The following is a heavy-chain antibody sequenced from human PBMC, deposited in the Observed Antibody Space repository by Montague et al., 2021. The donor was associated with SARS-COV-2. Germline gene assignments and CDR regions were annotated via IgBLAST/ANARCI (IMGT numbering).Heavy chain of an antibody. Sequence: SETLSLTCTVSGDSINNSRYYWGWIRQPPGKGPEWIGTIYYSGGAYYNPSLKSRVTISVDTSKDQFSLKLNSVTATDTAVYYCARVESTRGVIIRGAFHIWGQGTKVTVSS. CDR3: ARVESTRGVIIRGAFHI. CDR1: GDSINNSRYY. D-gene: IGHD3-9*01. CDR2: IYYSGGA. J-gene: IGHJ3*02. V-gene: IGHV4-39*01.